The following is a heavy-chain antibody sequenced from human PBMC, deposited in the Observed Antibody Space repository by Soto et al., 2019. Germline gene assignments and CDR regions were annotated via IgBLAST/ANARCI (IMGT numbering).Heavy chain of an antibody. CDR1: GFTFSAYW. D-gene: IGHD5-18*01. J-gene: IGHJ4*02. CDR2: IKTDGSST. V-gene: IGHV3-74*01. CDR3: AKREGNTFGLFH. Sequence: EVQLVESGGGLVQPGGSLRLSCAASGFTFSAYWIHWDRQAPEKGLEWVSRIKTDGSSTDYVDSVKGRFTISRDNAKNILYLQMDSLRVEETAVYYCAKREGNTFGLFHWGQGTLVTVSS.